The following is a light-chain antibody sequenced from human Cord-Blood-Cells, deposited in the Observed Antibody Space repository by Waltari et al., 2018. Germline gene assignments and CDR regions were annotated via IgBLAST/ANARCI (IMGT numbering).Light chain of an antibody. CDR3: AAWDDSLSGWV. Sequence: QSVLTQPPSASGTPGQRLTLSCSGSSSNIGSNYVYWYQQLPGTAPKLLIYRNNQRPSGVPARCSGSKSGTSASLAISGLRSEDEADDYCAAWDDSLSGWVFGGGTKLTVL. CDR1: SSNIGSNY. J-gene: IGLJ3*02. V-gene: IGLV1-47*01. CDR2: RNN.